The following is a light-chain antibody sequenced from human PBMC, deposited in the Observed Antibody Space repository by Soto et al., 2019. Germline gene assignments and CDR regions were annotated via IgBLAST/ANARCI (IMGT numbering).Light chain of an antibody. CDR2: KAS. CDR3: QQYHSYPWT. CDR1: RSVNNW. V-gene: IGKV1-5*03. Sequence: DIQMTQSPSTLSASVGDRVTITCRASRSVNNWLAWYQQKPGKVPKLLIYKASSLESGVPSRFSGSGSGTEFTLTISSLQPDDFATYFCQQYHSYPWTFGQGTKVDFK. J-gene: IGKJ1*01.